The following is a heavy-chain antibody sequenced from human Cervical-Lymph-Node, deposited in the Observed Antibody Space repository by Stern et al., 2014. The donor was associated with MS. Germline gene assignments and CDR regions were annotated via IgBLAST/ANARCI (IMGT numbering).Heavy chain of an antibody. D-gene: IGHD3-10*01. CDR1: GGSFINNV. CDR2: TIPIFGPA. V-gene: IGHV1-69*01. Sequence: VQLEESGAEVKKPGSSVKVSCQASGGSFINNVISWVRQAPGQGLEWMGGTIPIFGPAFYAQKFRGRVTITADESTRTAYMKLSSLRSDDTAVYFCARAASTTSSYNFWGPGTLVTVSS. J-gene: IGHJ4*02. CDR3: ARAASTTSSYNF.